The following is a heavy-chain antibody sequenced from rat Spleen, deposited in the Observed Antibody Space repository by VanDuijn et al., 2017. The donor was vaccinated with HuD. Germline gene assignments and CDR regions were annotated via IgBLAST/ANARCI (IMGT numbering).Heavy chain of an antibody. CDR1: GFTFSDYY. V-gene: IGHV5-22*01. CDR2: ISYEGSST. CDR3: AKEGNYPGIGDWFAY. D-gene: IGHD1-4*01. Sequence: EVQLVESGGGLVQPGRSLKLSCAASGFTFSDYYMAWVRQAPKKGLEWVASISYEGSSTYYGDSVKGRFTISRDNAKSTLYLQMNSLRSEDTATYYCAKEGNYPGIGDWFAYWGQGTLVTVSS. J-gene: IGHJ3*01.